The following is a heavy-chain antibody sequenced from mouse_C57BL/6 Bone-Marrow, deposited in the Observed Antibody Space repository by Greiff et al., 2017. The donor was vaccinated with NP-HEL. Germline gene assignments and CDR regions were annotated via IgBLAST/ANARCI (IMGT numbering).Heavy chain of an antibody. J-gene: IGHJ3*01. Sequence: KVSGPGILQPSQTLSLTCSFSGFSLSTFGMGVGWIRQPSGKGLEWLAHIWWDDDKYYNPALKSRLTISKDTSKNQVFLKIANVDTADTATYYCALYYYGSSYDSFAYWGQGTLVTVSA. V-gene: IGHV8-8*01. D-gene: IGHD1-1*01. CDR2: IWWDDDK. CDR3: ALYYYGSSYDSFAY. CDR1: GFSLSTFGMG.